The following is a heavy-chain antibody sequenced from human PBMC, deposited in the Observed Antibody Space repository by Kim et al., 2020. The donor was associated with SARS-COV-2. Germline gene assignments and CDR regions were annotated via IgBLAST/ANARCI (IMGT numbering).Heavy chain of an antibody. J-gene: IGHJ4*01. Sequence: SETLSLTCTVSGGSISSGGYYWSWIRQHPGKGLEWIGYIYYSGSTYYNPSLKSRVTISVDTAKNKFSRKLSSVTAADTAGDDGARARSTILGGGLKFDY. D-gene: IGHD3-3*01. CDR3: ARARSTILGGGLKFDY. CDR2: IYYSGST. CDR1: GGSISSGGYY. V-gene: IGHV4-31*03.